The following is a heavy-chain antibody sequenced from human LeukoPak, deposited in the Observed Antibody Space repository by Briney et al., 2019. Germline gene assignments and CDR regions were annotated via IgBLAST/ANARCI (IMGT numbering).Heavy chain of an antibody. V-gene: IGHV5-51*01. CDR1: GYSFTSYW. J-gene: IGHJ4*02. CDR3: ARELVYGDY. CDR2: VNPADSET. Sequence: GESLKISCKASGYSFTSYWISWVRQMPGKGLEYMGMVNPADSETRYSPSFLGQVTISADKSISTAFLQWSSLEASDTAMYYCARELVYGDYWGQGTLVTVSS. D-gene: IGHD5/OR15-5a*01.